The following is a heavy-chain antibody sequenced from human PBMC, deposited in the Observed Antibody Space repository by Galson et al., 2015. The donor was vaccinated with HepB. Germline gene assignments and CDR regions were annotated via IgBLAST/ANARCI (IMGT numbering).Heavy chain of an antibody. J-gene: IGHJ6*02. V-gene: IGHV3-23*01. CDR1: GFTFRSYA. Sequence: SLRLSCAASGFTFRSYAMSWVRRAPGKGLEWVSGISGTGGDTFYVDSVKGRFTISRDNFQNTLYLQMNSLRVEDTAVYYCAKAILDGVVVVVATSDYFYHGMDVWGQGTTVTVS. CDR3: AKAILDGVVVVVATSDYFYHGMDV. CDR2: ISGTGGDT. D-gene: IGHD2-15*01.